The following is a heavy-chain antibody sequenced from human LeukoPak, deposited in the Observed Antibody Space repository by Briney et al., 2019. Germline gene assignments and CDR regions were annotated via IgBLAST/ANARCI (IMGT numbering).Heavy chain of an antibody. Sequence: GGSLRLSCAASGFTLSSYAMSWVRQAPGKGLEWVSTFSASGDTTYYADSVKGRFAVSRDNPKNTLYLQMNSLRAGDTAVYYCAKDLYGSEDSWGQGTLVTVSS. CDR3: AKDLYGSEDS. V-gene: IGHV3-23*01. CDR2: FSASGDTT. D-gene: IGHD3-10*01. J-gene: IGHJ4*02. CDR1: GFTLSSYA.